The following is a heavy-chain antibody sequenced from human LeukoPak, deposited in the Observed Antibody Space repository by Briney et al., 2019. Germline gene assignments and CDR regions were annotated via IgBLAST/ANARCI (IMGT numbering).Heavy chain of an antibody. Sequence: GGSLRLSCAASGFTFSAYEMNWVRQAPGKGLEWVSYISSSDSTIYYADSVKGRFTISRDNAKNSLYLQMNSLRAEDTAVYYCAREMDYYDSRPIDYWGQGTLVTVSS. CDR2: ISSSDSTI. V-gene: IGHV3-48*03. CDR3: AREMDYYDSRPIDY. D-gene: IGHD3-22*01. CDR1: GFTFSAYE. J-gene: IGHJ4*02.